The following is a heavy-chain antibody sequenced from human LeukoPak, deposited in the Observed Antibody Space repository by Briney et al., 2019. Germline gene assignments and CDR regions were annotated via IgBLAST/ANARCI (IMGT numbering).Heavy chain of an antibody. Sequence: SQTLSLTCTVSGGSISSGGYYWSWIRQHPGKGLEWIGYIYYSGSTYYNPSLKSRVTISVDTSKNQFSLKLSSVTAADTAVYYCAREANSYGYLGADYWGQGTLVTVSS. CDR3: AREANSYGYLGADY. J-gene: IGHJ4*02. D-gene: IGHD5-18*01. CDR1: GGSISSGGYY. CDR2: IYYSGST. V-gene: IGHV4-31*03.